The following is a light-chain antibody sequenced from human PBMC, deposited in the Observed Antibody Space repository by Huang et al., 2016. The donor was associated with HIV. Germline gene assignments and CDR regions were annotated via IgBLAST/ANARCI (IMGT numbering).Light chain of an antibody. J-gene: IGKJ3*01. CDR3: QQLNGYIT. CDR1: QGISNH. CDR2: GAS. Sequence: IQLTQSPSSLSASVGDRVTITCRASQGISNHLAWYQQKPGKAPKRLIYGASTLQSGVPSRFSGSGSGTDFTLTISGLQPEDFATYYCQQLNGYITFGPGTKVDIK. V-gene: IGKV1-9*01.